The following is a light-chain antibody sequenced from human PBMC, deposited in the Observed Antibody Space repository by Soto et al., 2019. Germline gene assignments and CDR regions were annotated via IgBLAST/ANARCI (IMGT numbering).Light chain of an antibody. Sequence: EVVLTQSPGTLSLSPGEGAALSCKASQSINKRYLAWYQQKPGQAPRLLIYDASNRATGIPDRFSGSGSGTDFTLIITRLEPDDVAVYYCQQDGTPPVTFGQGTR. CDR1: QSINKRY. V-gene: IGKV3-20*01. J-gene: IGKJ5*01. CDR2: DAS. CDR3: QQDGTPPVT.